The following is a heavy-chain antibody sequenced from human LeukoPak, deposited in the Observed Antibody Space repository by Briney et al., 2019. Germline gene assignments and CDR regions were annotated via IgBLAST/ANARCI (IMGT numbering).Heavy chain of an antibody. D-gene: IGHD3-16*01. CDR1: GDSISSSNW. J-gene: IGHJ6*04. CDR2: IYYTGDT. V-gene: IGHV4-4*02. CDR3: ARGWATGSLGYYYYGMDV. Sequence: SGTLSLTCVVSGDSISSSNWWTWVRQPPGKGLEWIGEIYYTGDTNYNPSLKSRLTISVDKSKNHFSLNLTSVTAVDTAVYYCARGWATGSLGYYYYGMDVWGKGTTVIVSS.